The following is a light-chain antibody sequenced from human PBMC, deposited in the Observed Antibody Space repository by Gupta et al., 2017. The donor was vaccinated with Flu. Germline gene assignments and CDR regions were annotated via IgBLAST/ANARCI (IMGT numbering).Light chain of an antibody. Sequence: QSTLTQPPSASGTPGQRVTISCSGTSSDVGSYYVDCYQQLPVTTPKHLMYRSNQRPSGVPDQCSASKSGASAALAISGLQSDEEAEYYCATWYGTRRGICVFGTGSKVTVL. CDR2: RSN. CDR1: SSDVGSYY. V-gene: IGLV1-47*01. CDR3: ATWYGTRRGICV. J-gene: IGLJ1*01.